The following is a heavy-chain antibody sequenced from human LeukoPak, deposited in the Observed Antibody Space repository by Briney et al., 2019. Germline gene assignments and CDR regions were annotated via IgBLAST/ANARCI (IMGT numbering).Heavy chain of an antibody. J-gene: IGHJ4*02. CDR3: VVWTGS. CDR1: GFTFRNYW. CDR2: TKQDGNEK. V-gene: IGHV3-7*05. D-gene: IGHD3/OR15-3a*01. Sequence: PGGSLRLSCAASGFTFRNYWMSWVRQAPGKGLEWVANTKQDGNEKYYVDSVKGRFTISRDNAKNSLYLQMNSLRAEDTAVYYCVVWTGSWGQGTLVTVSS.